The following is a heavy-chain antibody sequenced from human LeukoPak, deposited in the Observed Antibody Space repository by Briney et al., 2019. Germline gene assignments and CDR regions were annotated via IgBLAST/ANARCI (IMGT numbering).Heavy chain of an antibody. D-gene: IGHD2-2*01. CDR1: GFTFSSYS. CDR3: AREGPAAQTDAFDI. Sequence: GGSLRLSCAASGFTFSSYSMNWVRQAPGKGLEWVSYISSSSSTIYYADSVKGRFTISRDNAKNSLYLQMNSLRAEDTAVYYCAREGPAAQTDAFDIWGQGTMVTVSS. CDR2: ISSSSSTI. V-gene: IGHV3-48*01. J-gene: IGHJ3*02.